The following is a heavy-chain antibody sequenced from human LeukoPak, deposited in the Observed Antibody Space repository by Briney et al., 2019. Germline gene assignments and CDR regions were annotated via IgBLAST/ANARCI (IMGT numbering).Heavy chain of an antibody. CDR2: IKGDGCSI. V-gene: IGHV3-74*01. D-gene: IGHD3-10*01. Sequence: GGSLRLSCAASGFTFSSYWMHWVRQAPGKGLVWVSRIKGDGCSIIYADSVKGRFTISRDNAKNTLYLQMNSLRAEDTAVYYCASGTYHSDYWGQETLVPVPS. CDR1: GFTFSSYW. J-gene: IGHJ4*02. CDR3: ASGTYHSDY.